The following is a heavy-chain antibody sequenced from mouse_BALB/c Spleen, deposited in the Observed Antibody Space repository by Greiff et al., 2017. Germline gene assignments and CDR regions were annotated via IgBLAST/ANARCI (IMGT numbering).Heavy chain of an antibody. CDR2: INPNNGGT. V-gene: IGHV1-18*01. CDR1: GYTFTDYN. CDR3: ARAEINYGKEAWFAY. Sequence: EVQLQQSGPELVKPGASVKIPCKASGYTFTDYNMDWVKQSHGKSLEWIGDINPNNGGTIYNQKFKGKATLTVDKSSSTAYMELRSLTSEDTAVYYCARAEINYGKEAWFAYWGQGTLVTVSA. D-gene: IGHD2-1*01. J-gene: IGHJ3*01.